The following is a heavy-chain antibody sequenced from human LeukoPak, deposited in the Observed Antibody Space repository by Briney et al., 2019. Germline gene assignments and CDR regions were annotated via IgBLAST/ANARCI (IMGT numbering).Heavy chain of an antibody. CDR1: GFTVSSNY. D-gene: IGHD6-13*01. J-gene: IGHJ4*02. V-gene: IGHV3-53*01. Sequence: GGSLRLSCAASGFTVSSNYMSWVRQAPGKGLEWVSVIYSGGSTYYADSVKGRFTISRDNSKSTLYLQMNSLRAEDTAVYYCARAVIAAAVYFDYWGQGTLVTVSS. CDR2: IYSGGST. CDR3: ARAVIAAAVYFDY.